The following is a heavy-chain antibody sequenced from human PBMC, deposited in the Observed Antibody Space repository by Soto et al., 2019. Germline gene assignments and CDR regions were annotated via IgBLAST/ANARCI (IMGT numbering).Heavy chain of an antibody. V-gene: IGHV4-31*03. CDR2: IYYSGST. D-gene: IGHD4-17*01. CDR3: ARFASHDYGDYGRPRTNYYFDY. CDR1: GGSISSGGYY. J-gene: IGHJ4*02. Sequence: SETLSLTCTVSGGSISSGGYYWSWIRQHPGKGLEWIGYIYYSGSTYYNPSLKSRVTISVDTSKNQFSLKLSSVTAADTAVYYCARFASHDYGDYGRPRTNYYFDYWGQGTLVTVSS.